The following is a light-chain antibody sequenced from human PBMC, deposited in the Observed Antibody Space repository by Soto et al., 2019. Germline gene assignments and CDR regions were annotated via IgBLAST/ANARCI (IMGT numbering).Light chain of an antibody. CDR3: SSCAGSNNFV. Sequence: QSALTQPPSASGFPGQSVTISCTGTSSDVGYYDYVSWYQQHPGKAPKLVIYEVTKRPSGVPDRVSASKSGNTASLTVSGLRAEDEADYYCSSCAGSNNFVFGSGTKLTVL. V-gene: IGLV2-8*01. J-gene: IGLJ1*01. CDR1: SSDVGYYDY. CDR2: EVT.